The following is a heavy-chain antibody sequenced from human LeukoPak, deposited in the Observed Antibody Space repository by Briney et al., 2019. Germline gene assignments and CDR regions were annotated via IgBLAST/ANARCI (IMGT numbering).Heavy chain of an antibody. CDR3: AREGYGAARPKRPEDAFDI. CDR1: GGTFSSYA. D-gene: IGHD6-6*01. J-gene: IGHJ3*02. CDR2: IIPILGIA. Sequence: GASVKVSCKASGGTFSSYAISWVRQAPGQGLEWIGRIIPILGIANYAQKFQGRVTITADKSTSTAYMELSSLRSEDTAVYYCAREGYGAARPKRPEDAFDIWGQGTMVTVSS. V-gene: IGHV1-69*04.